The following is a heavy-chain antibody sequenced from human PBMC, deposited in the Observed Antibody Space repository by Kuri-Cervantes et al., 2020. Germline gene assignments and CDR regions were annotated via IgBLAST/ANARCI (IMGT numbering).Heavy chain of an antibody. Sequence: GGSLRLSCAASGFTFSSYWMHWVRRPPGKGLVWVSRINSDGSTTTYADSVKGRFTISGDNAKNTLYLQMNSLRAEDTAVYYCYCRSAGSGSRDYWGQGTLVTVSS. CDR1: GFTFSSYW. J-gene: IGHJ4*02. V-gene: IGHV3-74*01. CDR2: INSDGSTT. D-gene: IGHD3-10*01. CDR3: YCRSAGSGSRDY.